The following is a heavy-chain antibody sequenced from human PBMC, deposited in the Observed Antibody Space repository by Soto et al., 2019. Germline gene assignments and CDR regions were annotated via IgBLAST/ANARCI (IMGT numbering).Heavy chain of an antibody. CDR3: ARDGAPWAGLHLGELSGAPDY. J-gene: IGHJ4*02. D-gene: IGHD3-16*02. V-gene: IGHV3-33*01. CDR2: IWYDGSNK. CDR1: GFTFSSYC. Sequence: GGSLRLSCAASGFTFSSYCMHWVRQAPGKGLEWVAVIWYDGSNKYYADSVKCRFTISRDNSKNTLYLQMNSLRAEDTAVYYCARDGAPWAGLHLGELSGAPDYWGQGTLVTVS.